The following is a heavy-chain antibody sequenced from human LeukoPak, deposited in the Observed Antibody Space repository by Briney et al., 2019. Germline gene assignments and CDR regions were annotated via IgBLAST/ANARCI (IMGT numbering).Heavy chain of an antibody. Sequence: PGGSLRLSCAASGFIFSSYWMHWVRQAPGKGLVWVSRIKSDGSSTSYADSVKGRFTISRDNAKNTLYLQMNSLRAEDTAVYYCARGTMFPYYFDYWGQGTLVTVSS. V-gene: IGHV3-74*01. CDR3: ARGTMFPYYFDY. CDR2: IKSDGSST. J-gene: IGHJ4*02. D-gene: IGHD3-10*02. CDR1: GFIFSSYW.